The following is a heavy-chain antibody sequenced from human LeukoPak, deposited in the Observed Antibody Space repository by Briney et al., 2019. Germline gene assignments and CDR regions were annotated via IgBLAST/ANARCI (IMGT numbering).Heavy chain of an antibody. J-gene: IGHJ4*02. D-gene: IGHD2-15*01. Sequence: GGSLRLSCAASGFTFSSYSMNWVRRAPGKGLEWVSSISSSSSYIYYADSVKGRFTISRDNAKNSLYLQMNSLRAEDTAVYYCARARYCSSGNCYCDYWGQGTLVTVSS. CDR2: ISSSSSYI. V-gene: IGHV3-21*01. CDR1: GFTFSSYS. CDR3: ARARYCSSGNCYCDY.